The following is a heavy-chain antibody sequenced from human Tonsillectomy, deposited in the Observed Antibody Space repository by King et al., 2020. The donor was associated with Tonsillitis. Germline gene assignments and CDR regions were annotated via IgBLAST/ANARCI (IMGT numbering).Heavy chain of an antibody. D-gene: IGHD5-18*01. CDR3: AIPVRRYTYGYPFDY. Sequence: VQLVESGGGVVQPGGSLRLSCTASGFTFSNYGMHWVRQAPGKGLEWVAFIRYDGINKYYEDSVKDRFSISRDNSKNTLYLQMNSLRAEETAVYYCAIPVRRYTYGYPFDYWGQGTLVTVSS. CDR2: IRYDGINK. V-gene: IGHV3-30*02. CDR1: GFTFSNYG. J-gene: IGHJ4*02.